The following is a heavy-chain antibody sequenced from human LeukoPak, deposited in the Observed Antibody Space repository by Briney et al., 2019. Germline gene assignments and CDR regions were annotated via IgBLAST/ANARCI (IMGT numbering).Heavy chain of an antibody. J-gene: IGHJ4*02. CDR1: GGTXSSYY. V-gene: IGHV1-2*02. CDR3: ARDRPLDADDYYGFYYFDY. CDR2: INPNSGGT. Sequence: ASVKVSCKAAGGTXSSYYMHWVRQAPGQGLEWMGWINPNSGGTNHAQKFQGRVTMTRDTAISTAYMELSRLRSDDTAVYYCARDRPLDADDYYGFYYFDYWGQGTLVTVSS. D-gene: IGHD3-10*01.